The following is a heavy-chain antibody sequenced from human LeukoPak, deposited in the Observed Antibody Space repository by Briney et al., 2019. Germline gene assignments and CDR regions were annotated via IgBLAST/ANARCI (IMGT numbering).Heavy chain of an antibody. Sequence: SETLSLTCAVSGGSIISSSYNWGWIRQPPGKGLEWIGTIYHSGTTYYNPSLKSRVTISVDTSKNQFSLKLSSVTAADTAVYYCARDSVTREMATRYDYWGQGTLVTVSS. D-gene: IGHD5-24*01. CDR1: GGSIISSSYN. J-gene: IGHJ4*02. V-gene: IGHV4-39*07. CDR2: IYHSGTT. CDR3: ARDSVTREMATRYDY.